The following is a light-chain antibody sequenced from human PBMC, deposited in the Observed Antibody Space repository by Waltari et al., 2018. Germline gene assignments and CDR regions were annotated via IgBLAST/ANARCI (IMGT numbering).Light chain of an antibody. V-gene: IGKV2D-29*01. CDR1: QSLLHSDRKTY. CDR2: ALS. Sequence: DIVMTQTPLSLSVTPGQPASISCRTSQSLLHSDRKTYLSWFRQKAGQPPRLLIYALSNRFPGVPDRFSGSGSGTDFTLRISRVEAEDVGVYYCMQSIQFPRTFGQGTKVDIK. J-gene: IGKJ1*01. CDR3: MQSIQFPRT.